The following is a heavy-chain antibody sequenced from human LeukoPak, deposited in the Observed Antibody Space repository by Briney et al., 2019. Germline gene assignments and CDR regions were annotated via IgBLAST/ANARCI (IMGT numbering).Heavy chain of an antibody. CDR1: GGSISSYY. V-gene: IGHV4-59*01. CDR3: ARGLNFGSGILV. CDR2: IYYSGST. D-gene: IGHD3-10*01. J-gene: IGHJ4*02. Sequence: SETLSLTCTVSGGSISSYYWSWIRQPPGKGLEWIGYIYYSGSTNYNPSLKSRVTISVDTSKNQFSLKLSSVTAADTAVYYCARGLNFGSGILVWGQGSPVTVFS.